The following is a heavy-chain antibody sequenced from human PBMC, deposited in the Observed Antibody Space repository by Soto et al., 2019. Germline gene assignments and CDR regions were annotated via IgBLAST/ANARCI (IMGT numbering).Heavy chain of an antibody. J-gene: IGHJ1*01. D-gene: IGHD3-9*01. V-gene: IGHV3-21*01. CDR2: ISSSSSYI. Sequence: GGSLRLSCATTGFTFSSFTMNWVRQAPGKGLEWVSSISSSSSYIYYANSMTGRFTISRDNAQNTLSLQLSSLRVEDTALYYCARSLEDDSSGYHGPTERSSPFCWGPGTLVTFSS. CDR3: ARSLEDDSSGYHGPTERSSPFC. CDR1: GFTFSSFT.